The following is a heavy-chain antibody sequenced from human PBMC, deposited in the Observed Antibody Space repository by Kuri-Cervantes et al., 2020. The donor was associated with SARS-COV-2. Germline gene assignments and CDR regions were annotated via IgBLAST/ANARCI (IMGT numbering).Heavy chain of an antibody. CDR3: APRGEGSGFDY. CDR1: GFTFSSYE. Sequence: GESLKISCAASGFTFSSYEMNWVRQAPGKGLEWVSYISSSSSTIYYADSVKGRSTISRDNAKNSLYLQMNSLRAEDTAVYYCAPRGEGSGFDYWGQGTLVTVSS. D-gene: IGHD3-16*01. CDR2: ISSSSSTI. J-gene: IGHJ4*02. V-gene: IGHV3-48*03.